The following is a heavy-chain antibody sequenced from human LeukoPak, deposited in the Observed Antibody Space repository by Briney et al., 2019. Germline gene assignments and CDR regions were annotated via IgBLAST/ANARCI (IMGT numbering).Heavy chain of an antibody. CDR3: ARVGCSGGSCYSPDP. V-gene: IGHV4-59*08. CDR1: GGSVNYYF. J-gene: IGHJ5*02. D-gene: IGHD2-15*01. Sequence: SETLSLTCTVSGGSVNYYFWSWIRQPPGKGLEWIGYIHSSGRTNYNPSLKSRVTISIDTSKNQYSLKLSSVTAADTAVYYCARVGCSGGSCYSPDPWGQGTLVTVSS. CDR2: IHSSGRT.